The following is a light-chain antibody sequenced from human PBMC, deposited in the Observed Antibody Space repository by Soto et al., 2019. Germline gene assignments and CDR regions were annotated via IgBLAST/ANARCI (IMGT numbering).Light chain of an antibody. V-gene: IGLV2-23*02. CDR2: DVS. Sequence: QSALTQPASMSGSPGQSITVSCTGTSSDVGSYNLVSWYQQHPGRAPKLIIYDVSQRLSGVSNRFSGSKSGNTASLTISGLQADDEAEYYCCSYAGSSTLVFGGGTKLTVL. CDR3: CSYAGSSTLV. CDR1: SSDVGSYNL. J-gene: IGLJ2*01.